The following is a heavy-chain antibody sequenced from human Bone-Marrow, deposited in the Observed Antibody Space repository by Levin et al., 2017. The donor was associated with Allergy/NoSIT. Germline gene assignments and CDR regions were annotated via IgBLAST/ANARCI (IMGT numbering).Heavy chain of an antibody. Sequence: GESLKISCEASGFTFSSYAMHWVRQAPGKGLEYVSTINSNGGSTYYANSVKGRFTISRDNSKYTLFLQMGSLRPEDMAVYYCARGGCSRTSCYLTGVDYWGQGTLVTVSS. CDR1: GFTFSSYA. D-gene: IGHD2-2*01. CDR2: INSNGGST. CDR3: ARGGCSRTSCYLTGVDY. V-gene: IGHV3-64*01. J-gene: IGHJ4*02.